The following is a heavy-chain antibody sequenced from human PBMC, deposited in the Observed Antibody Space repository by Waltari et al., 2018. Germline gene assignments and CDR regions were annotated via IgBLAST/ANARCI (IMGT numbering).Heavy chain of an antibody. J-gene: IGHJ5*02. CDR2: YDPEDGET. D-gene: IGHD6-6*01. CDR1: GQSLRESP. V-gene: IGHV1-24*01. CDR3: ALDREYEGWFDP. Sequence: QVQLVQSGAEVRKPGASVKVSCNVSGQSLRESPIHWVRQAPGKGPGWMGGYDPEDGETTYAQKFKGRLSMTEDTDTAYMELTSLQSDDTAVYYCALDREYEGWFDPWGQGTLVTVSS.